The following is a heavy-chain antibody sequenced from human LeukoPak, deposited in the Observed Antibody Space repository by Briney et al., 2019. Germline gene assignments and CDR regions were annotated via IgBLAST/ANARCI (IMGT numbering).Heavy chain of an antibody. CDR1: GYTFTGYY. V-gene: IGHV1-2*02. D-gene: IGHD5-18*01. Sequence: ASVKVSCKASGYTFTGYYMHWVRRAPGQGLEWMGWINPNSGGTNYAQKFQGRVTMTRDTSISTAYMELSRLRSDDTAVYYCAREVQWIQLWRDYWGQGTLVTVSS. CDR2: INPNSGGT. J-gene: IGHJ4*02. CDR3: AREVQWIQLWRDY.